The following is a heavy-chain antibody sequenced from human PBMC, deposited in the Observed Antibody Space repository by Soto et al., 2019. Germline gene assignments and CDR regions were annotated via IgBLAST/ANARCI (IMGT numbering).Heavy chain of an antibody. Sequence: QVQLVQSGAEVKKPGSSVKVSCKASGGTFSSYAISWVRQAPGQGLEWMGGIIPIFGTANSAQKFQGGGXAXXXXEDXXXELQGRAMIPXXEXTXNADMELSSPTPEDTAVYYGARVRYGSGDYYYGMDVWGQGTTVTVSS. J-gene: IGHJ6*02. V-gene: IGHV1-69*05. D-gene: IGHD3-10*01. CDR1: GGTFSSYA. CDR2: IIPIFGTA. CDR3: ARVRYGSGDYYYGMDV.